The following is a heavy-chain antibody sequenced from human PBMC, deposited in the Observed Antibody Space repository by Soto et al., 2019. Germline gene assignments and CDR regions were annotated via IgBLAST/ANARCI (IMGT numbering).Heavy chain of an antibody. D-gene: IGHD3-22*01. Sequence: SETLSLTCAIYGASLGGFHWTWLRQAPGKGLEWIGSIYYSGSTYYNPSLKSRVTISVDTPKNHFSLKLSSVTAADTAVYYCARHGGGYYGYYGMDVWGQGTTVTVSS. J-gene: IGHJ6*02. V-gene: IGHV4-39*01. CDR1: GASLGGFH. CDR2: IYYSGST. CDR3: ARHGGGYYGYYGMDV.